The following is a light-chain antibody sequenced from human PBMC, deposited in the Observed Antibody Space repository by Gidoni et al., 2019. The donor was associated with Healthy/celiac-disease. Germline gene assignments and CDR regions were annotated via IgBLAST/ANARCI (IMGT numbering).Light chain of an antibody. J-gene: IGLJ2*01. CDR3: QAWDSSTLV. CDR2: QDS. Sequence: SYELTQPPSVSVSPGQTASLTCSGDKLGDKYACWYQQKPCQSPVLVIYQDSKRPSVIPARFSGSNSGNTATLTISGTQAMDEADYYCQAWDSSTLVFGGGTKLTVL. CDR1: KLGDKY. V-gene: IGLV3-1*01.